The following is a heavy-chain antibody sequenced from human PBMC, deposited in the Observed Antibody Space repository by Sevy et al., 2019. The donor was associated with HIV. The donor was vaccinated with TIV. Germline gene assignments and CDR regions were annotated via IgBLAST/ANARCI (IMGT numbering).Heavy chain of an antibody. V-gene: IGHV3-72*01. CDR2: IRNKANSYTT. Sequence: GSLRLSCAASGFTFSDHYMDWVRQAPGKGLGWVGRIRNKANSYTTEYAASVRGRFTISRDDSNNSLYLQMNSLKTEDTAVYFCAKDGGGWYDYWGQGTLVTVSS. D-gene: IGHD6-19*01. CDR1: GFTFSDHY. J-gene: IGHJ4*02. CDR3: AKDGGGWYDY.